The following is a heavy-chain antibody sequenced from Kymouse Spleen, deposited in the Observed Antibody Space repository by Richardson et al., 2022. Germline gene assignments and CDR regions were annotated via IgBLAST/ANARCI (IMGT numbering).Heavy chain of an antibody. V-gene: IGHV3-33*01. CDR3: AREKGYNWNYVGAFDI. Sequence: QVQLVESGGGVVQPGRSLRLSCAASGFTFSSYGMHWVRQAPGKGLEWVAVIWYDGSNKYYADSVKGRFTISRDNSKNTLYLQMNSLRAEDTAVYYCAREKGYNWNYVGAFDIWGQGTMVTVSS. CDR2: IWYDGSNK. J-gene: IGHJ3*02. D-gene: IGHD1-7*01. CDR1: GFTFSSYG.